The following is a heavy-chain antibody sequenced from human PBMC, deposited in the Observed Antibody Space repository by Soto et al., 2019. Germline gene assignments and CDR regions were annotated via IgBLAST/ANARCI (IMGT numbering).Heavy chain of an antibody. CDR1: GYTFSAYY. V-gene: IGHV1-2*02. Sequence: ASVKVSCKASGYTFSAYYVHWVRQAPGQGLEWMGWINPKSGGTKYAQKFQGRVTMTRDTSISTAYMDLSRLRSDDTAVYYCARVTSGWYPYYFDSWGQGTLVTVSS. J-gene: IGHJ4*02. D-gene: IGHD6-19*01. CDR2: INPKSGGT. CDR3: ARVTSGWYPYYFDS.